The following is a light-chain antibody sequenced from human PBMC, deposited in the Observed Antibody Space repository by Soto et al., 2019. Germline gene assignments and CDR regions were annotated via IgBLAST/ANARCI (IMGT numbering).Light chain of an antibody. Sequence: EIVLTQSPGTLSLSPGERATLSCRASQSVNNRYLAWYQQMPGQPPRLLIYGASNRATGIPDRFSGSGSGTDFTLTISRLEREDFAVYHCQQYGSSPRTFGQGTKLEIK. CDR3: QQYGSSPRT. J-gene: IGKJ2*01. V-gene: IGKV3-20*01. CDR2: GAS. CDR1: QSVNNRY.